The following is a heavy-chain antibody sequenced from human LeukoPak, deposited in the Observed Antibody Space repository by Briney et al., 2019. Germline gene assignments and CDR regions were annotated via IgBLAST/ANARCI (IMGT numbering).Heavy chain of an antibody. CDR2: IYYDGSNK. CDR1: GFSFSSYG. D-gene: IGHD3-10*01. Sequence: GGSLRLSCAASGFSFSSYGMHWVRQAPGKGLEWVAVIYYDGSNKYYADSVKGRFTISRDNSKNTLYLQMNSLRAEDTAVYYCAKDRDRFENLDYWGQGTQVTVSS. J-gene: IGHJ4*02. V-gene: IGHV3-33*06. CDR3: AKDRDRFENLDY.